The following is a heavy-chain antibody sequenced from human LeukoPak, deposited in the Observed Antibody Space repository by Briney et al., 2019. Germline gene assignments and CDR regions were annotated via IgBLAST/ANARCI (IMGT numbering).Heavy chain of an antibody. CDR2: INPSGGST. CDR1: GYTFTSYY. J-gene: IGHJ4*02. V-gene: IGHV1-46*01. D-gene: IGHD2-21*02. Sequence: ASVKFSCKASGYTFTSYYMHWVRQAPGQGLEWMGIINPSGGSTSYAQKFQGRVTMTRDTSTSTVYMELSSLRSEDTAVYYCARDWAYCGGDCHRYLGYWGQGTLVTVSS. CDR3: ARDWAYCGGDCHRYLGY.